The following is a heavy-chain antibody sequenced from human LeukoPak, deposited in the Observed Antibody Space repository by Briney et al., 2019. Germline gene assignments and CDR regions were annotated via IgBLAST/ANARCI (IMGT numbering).Heavy chain of an antibody. J-gene: IGHJ3*02. D-gene: IGHD3-10*01. V-gene: IGHV3-33*01. Sequence: QPGGCLRLSCAASGFSFSEHGMHWGRQAPGKGPEWETVTWYDGSNNHYAASVKGRFTISRDNSKNTVFLEMNSLRAEDTAVYHCARDRYFGSDGFDIWGPWTMVTVSS. CDR2: TWYDGSNN. CDR1: GFSFSEHG. CDR3: ARDRYFGSDGFDI.